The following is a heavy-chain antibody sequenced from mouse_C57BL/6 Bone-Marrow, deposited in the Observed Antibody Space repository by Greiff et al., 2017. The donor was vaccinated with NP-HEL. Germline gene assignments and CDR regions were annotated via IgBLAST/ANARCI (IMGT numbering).Heavy chain of an antibody. Sequence: EVMLVESGGDLVKPGGSLKLSCAASGFTFSSYGMSWVRQTPDKRLEWVATISSGGSYTYYPDSVKGRFTFSRDNAKNTLYLQMSSLKSEDTAMYYCARRGIVTFDYWGQGTTLTVSS. CDR1: GFTFSSYG. V-gene: IGHV5-6*02. J-gene: IGHJ2*01. CDR2: ISSGGSYT. D-gene: IGHD2-5*01. CDR3: ARRGIVTFDY.